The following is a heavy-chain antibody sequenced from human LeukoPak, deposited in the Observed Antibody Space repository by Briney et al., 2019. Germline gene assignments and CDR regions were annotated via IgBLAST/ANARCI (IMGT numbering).Heavy chain of an antibody. CDR1: GFTFDDYG. V-gene: IGHV3-20*04. Sequence: PGGSLRLSCAASGFTFDDYGMSWVRQAPGKVLEWVPGINWYGGSTGYAESVKGRFTISRDNAKNSLYLQMNSLRAEDTALYYCARSPNPTGYCSSTSCFYYFDYWGQGTLVTVSS. CDR2: INWYGGST. J-gene: IGHJ4*02. D-gene: IGHD2-2*01. CDR3: ARSPNPTGYCSSTSCFYYFDY.